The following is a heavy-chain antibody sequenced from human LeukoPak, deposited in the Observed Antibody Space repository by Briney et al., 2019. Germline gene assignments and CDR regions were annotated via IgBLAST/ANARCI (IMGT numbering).Heavy chain of an antibody. CDR3: ARGMGYCSSTSCYIGN. CDR1: GGSFSGYY. CDR2: INHSGST. Sequence: SETLSLTCAVYGGSFSGYYWSWIRQPPGKGLEWIGEINHSGSTNYNPSFKSRVTISVDTSKNQFSLKLSSLTAADTAVYYCARGMGYCSSTSCYIGNWGQGTLVTVSS. D-gene: IGHD2-2*02. V-gene: IGHV4-34*01. J-gene: IGHJ4*02.